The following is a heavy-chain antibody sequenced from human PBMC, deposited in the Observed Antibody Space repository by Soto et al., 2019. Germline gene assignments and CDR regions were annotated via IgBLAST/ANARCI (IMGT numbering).Heavy chain of an antibody. J-gene: IGHJ3*02. CDR2: IDWDDDK. CDR3: AHTDHYWYYDIVTCYRLDAFDI. Sequence: QITLKESGPTLVKPTQTLTLTCTFSGFSLSTSGVGVGCIRQPPAKALEWVALIDWDDDKGYSPSLKSRLTITNDPSKNQVVLTMINMDRVDTATYYCAHTDHYWYYDIVTCYRLDAFDIWGQGTMVTVSS. CDR1: GFSLSTSGVG. D-gene: IGHD3-9*01. V-gene: IGHV2-5*02.